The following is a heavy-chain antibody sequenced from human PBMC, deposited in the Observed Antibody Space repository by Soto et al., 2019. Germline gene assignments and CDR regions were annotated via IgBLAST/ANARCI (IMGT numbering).Heavy chain of an antibody. D-gene: IGHD3-10*01. CDR1: GFTFSSYA. V-gene: IGHV3-64*01. CDR2: ISSNGGST. J-gene: IGHJ4*02. CDR3: ARAIAGYYGSGSYSFDY. Sequence: PGGSLRLCCAASGFTFSSYAMHWVRQAPGKGLEYVSAISSNGGSTYYANSVKGRFTISRDNSKNTLYLQMGSLRAEDMAVYYCARAIAGYYGSGSYSFDYWGQGT.